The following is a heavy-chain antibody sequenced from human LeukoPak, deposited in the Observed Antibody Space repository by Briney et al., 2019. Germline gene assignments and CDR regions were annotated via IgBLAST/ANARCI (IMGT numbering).Heavy chain of an antibody. Sequence: PGGSLRLSCAASGFTFSSYAMSWVRQAPGKGLEWVSAISGSGGSTYYADSVKGRFTISRDNSKNTLYLQMNSLRAEDTAVYYCAKSPPEPIVATILGFDYWGQGTLVTVSS. CDR1: GFTFSSYA. CDR2: ISGSGGST. CDR3: AKSPPEPIVATILGFDY. J-gene: IGHJ4*02. V-gene: IGHV3-23*01. D-gene: IGHD5-12*01.